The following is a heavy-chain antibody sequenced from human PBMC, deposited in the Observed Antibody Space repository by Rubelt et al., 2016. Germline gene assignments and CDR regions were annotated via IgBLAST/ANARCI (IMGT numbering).Heavy chain of an antibody. CDR3: ATEIVGATNVFFAS. CDR2: MNAGSGNT. D-gene: IGHD1-26*01. Sequence: QVRLVQSGAEVKKPGASVNISCKASGYSFPTYAMHWVRQAPGQSLEWMGWMNAGSGNTRNSQKFKGRVTMTEDTSTDTAYLELSSLIAYDTAVYYCATEIVGATNVFFASWGQGTLVTVSS. CDR1: GYSFPTYA. J-gene: IGHJ4*02. V-gene: IGHV1-3*01.